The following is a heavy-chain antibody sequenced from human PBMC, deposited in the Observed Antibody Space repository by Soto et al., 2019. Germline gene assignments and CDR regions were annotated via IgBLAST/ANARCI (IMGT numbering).Heavy chain of an antibody. J-gene: IGHJ4*02. Sequence: SETLSLTCTVSGGSVSSSSYSWGWIRQSPGKGLEWIGTIYSSENTYYNPSLLSRVTISVDTSKNEFSLRLGSVTAADTAVYYCGRISSHGDYAYWGQGTLVTVSS. CDR2: IYSSENT. CDR3: GRISSHGDYAY. V-gene: IGHV4-39*01. D-gene: IGHD4-17*01. CDR1: GGSVSSSSYS.